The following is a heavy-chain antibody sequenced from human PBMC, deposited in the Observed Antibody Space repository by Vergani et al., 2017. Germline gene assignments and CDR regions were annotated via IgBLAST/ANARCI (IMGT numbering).Heavy chain of an antibody. D-gene: IGHD5-24*01. CDR1: GFTFSSYW. CDR2: IKQDGSEK. CDR3: ARDGGMANPATFDY. V-gene: IGHV3-7*03. Sequence: EVQLVESGGGLVQPGGSLRLSCAASGFTFSSYWMSWVRQAPGKGLEWVANIKQDGSEKYYVDSVKGRFTISRDNAKNSLYLQMNSLRAEDTAVYYCARDGGMANPATFDYWGQGTLVTVSS. J-gene: IGHJ4*02.